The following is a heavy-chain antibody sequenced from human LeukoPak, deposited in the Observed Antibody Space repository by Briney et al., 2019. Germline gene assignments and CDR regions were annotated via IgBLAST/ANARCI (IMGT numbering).Heavy chain of an antibody. CDR3: ARRVCSGGSCYSEYFQH. D-gene: IGHD2-15*01. V-gene: IGHV4-34*01. J-gene: IGHJ1*01. Sequence: SETLSLTGAVYGGSFSGYYWSWIRQPPGKGLEWIGEINHSGSTNYNPSLKSRVTISVDTSKNQFSLKLSSVTAADTAVYYCARRVCSGGSCYSEYFQHWGQGTPVTVSS. CDR1: GGSFSGYY. CDR2: INHSGST.